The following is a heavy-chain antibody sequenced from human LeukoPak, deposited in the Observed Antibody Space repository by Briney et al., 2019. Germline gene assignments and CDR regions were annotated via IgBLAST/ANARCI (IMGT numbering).Heavy chain of an antibody. CDR1: GYAFISYG. J-gene: IGHJ4*02. CDR3: ARPIDSSGYFSPSTINHFXX. V-gene: IGHV1-18*01. CDR2: ISAYNGNT. D-gene: IGHD3-22*01. Sequence: GASVKVSCKASGYAFISYGISWVRQAPGQGLEWMGWISAYNGNTKYAQKFQDRVTMTTDTSTSTAYMELTSLRSDDTAVYYCARPIDSSGYFSPSTINHFXXWGQGTLVTV.